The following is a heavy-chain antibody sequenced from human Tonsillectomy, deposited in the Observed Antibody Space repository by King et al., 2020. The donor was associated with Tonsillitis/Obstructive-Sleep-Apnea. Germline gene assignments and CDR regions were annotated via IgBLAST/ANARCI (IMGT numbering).Heavy chain of an antibody. CDR2: IYYSGSA. J-gene: IGHJ4*02. CDR3: ASAPHPYYFDF. Sequence: QLQESGPGLVKPSETLSLTCTVSSGSISSYYWSWIRQPPGKRLEWMGYIYYSGSANYNPSLKSRLTISVDTSKKQLSLKLPSVTAADTAVYYCASAPHPYYFDFWGQGALVTVSS. V-gene: IGHV4-59*08. D-gene: IGHD3-16*01. CDR1: SGSISSYY.